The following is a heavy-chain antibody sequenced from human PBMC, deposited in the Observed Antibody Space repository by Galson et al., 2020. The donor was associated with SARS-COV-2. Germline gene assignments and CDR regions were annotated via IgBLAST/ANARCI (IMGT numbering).Heavy chain of an antibody. CDR1: GFTFSSYA. V-gene: IGHV3-30-3*01. CDR3: ASGDYYDSSGYYPNYFDY. D-gene: IGHD3-22*01. Sequence: TGGSLRLSCAASGFTFSSYAMHWVRQAPGKGLEWVAVISYDGSNKYYADSVKGRFTISRDNSKNTLYLQMNSLRAEDTAVYYCASGDYYDSSGYYPNYFDYWGQGTLVTVSS. J-gene: IGHJ4*02. CDR2: ISYDGSNK.